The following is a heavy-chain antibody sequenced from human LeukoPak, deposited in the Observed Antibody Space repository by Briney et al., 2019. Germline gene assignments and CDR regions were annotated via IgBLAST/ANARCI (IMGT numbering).Heavy chain of an antibody. D-gene: IGHD4-17*01. CDR1: DDSITSYY. CDR3: AGDNRDAFDI. V-gene: IGHV4-59*01. Sequence: SETLSLTCTVSDDSITSYYWNWIRQPPGKGLEWIGYIHYSGSGSTKYNPSLKSRVTISVDTSKNQVSLRLNSVTAADTAVYYCAGDNRDAFDIWGQGTVVTVSS. CDR2: IHYSGSGST. J-gene: IGHJ3*02.